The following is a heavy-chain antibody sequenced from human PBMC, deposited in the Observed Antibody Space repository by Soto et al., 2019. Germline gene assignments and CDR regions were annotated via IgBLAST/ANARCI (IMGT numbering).Heavy chain of an antibody. CDR3: ARDFYSSSWDSYMDV. Sequence: PGGSLRLSCAASGFTVSSNYMSWVRQAPGKGLEWVSVIYSGGSTYYADSVKGRFTISRHNSKNTLYLQMNSLRAEDTAVYYCARDFYSSSWDSYMDVWGKGTTVTVSS. CDR1: GFTVSSNY. J-gene: IGHJ6*03. D-gene: IGHD6-13*01. V-gene: IGHV3-53*04. CDR2: IYSGGST.